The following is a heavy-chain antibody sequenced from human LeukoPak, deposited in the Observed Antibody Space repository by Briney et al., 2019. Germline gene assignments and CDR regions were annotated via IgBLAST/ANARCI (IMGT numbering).Heavy chain of an antibody. V-gene: IGHV3-7*01. J-gene: IGHJ3*02. CDR3: TRDRNYGDLGYDAFDI. D-gene: IGHD4-17*01. CDR1: GFSFSTSW. CDR2: IRGDGRQK. Sequence: GGSLRLSCEASGFSFSTSWMIWVRQAPGKGLEWVANIRGDGRQKYYLDSVKGRFTISRDNGMNSLYLQMNSLRAEDTAVYYCTRDRNYGDLGYDAFDIWGQGTMVTVSS.